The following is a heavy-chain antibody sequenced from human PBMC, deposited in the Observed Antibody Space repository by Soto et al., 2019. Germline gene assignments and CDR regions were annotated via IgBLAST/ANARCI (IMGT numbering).Heavy chain of an antibody. D-gene: IGHD3-10*01. CDR1: GFTVSNNY. J-gene: IGHJ4*02. CDR2: IYSGGYT. Sequence: EVQLVESGGGLIQPGGSLRLSCAVSGFTVSNNYMSWVRQAPGKGLEGVSVIYSGGYTAYGDSVKGRFTISRDNSKNTLSLQIKGLGAADPAGFYWAPRPGGGGYWGQGTLVTVSS. CDR3: APRPGGGGY. V-gene: IGHV3-53*01.